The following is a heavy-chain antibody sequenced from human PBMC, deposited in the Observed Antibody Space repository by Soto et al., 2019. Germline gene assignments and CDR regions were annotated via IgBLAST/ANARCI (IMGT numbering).Heavy chain of an antibody. Sequence: QVQLVQSGAEVERPGASVKVSCKASGYTFTNYYIHWVRQTPGQGLEWMGIINPSSGRTSYARNFQGRVTMTRDTSTSTVYMELSSLKSEDTAVYYCARESYGSIHYYIEAYFDYWGQGTQVIVSS. V-gene: IGHV1-46*03. D-gene: IGHD3-10*01. J-gene: IGHJ4*02. CDR2: INPSSGRT. CDR3: ARESYGSIHYYIEAYFDY. CDR1: GYTFTNYY.